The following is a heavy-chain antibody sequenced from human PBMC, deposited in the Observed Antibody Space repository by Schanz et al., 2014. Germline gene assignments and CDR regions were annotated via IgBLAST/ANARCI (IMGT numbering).Heavy chain of an antibody. CDR3: ARDRGSAVGYQYYGMDV. Sequence: VQLEVSGGGLVQPGGSLRLSCAASGFIFNDYYMNWVRQAPGKGLEWVAVISDDGSRRHYADFVTGRFTISRDNSKNTVYLQMNSLRAEDTALYYCARDRGSAVGYQYYGMDVWGQGTTVTVSS. D-gene: IGHD3-22*01. J-gene: IGHJ6*02. V-gene: IGHV3-30*03. CDR2: ISDDGSRR. CDR1: GFIFNDYY.